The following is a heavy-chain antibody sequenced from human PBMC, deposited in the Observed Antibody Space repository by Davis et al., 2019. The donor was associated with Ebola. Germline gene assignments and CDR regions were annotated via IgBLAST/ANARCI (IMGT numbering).Heavy chain of an antibody. CDR2: ISGSGGST. CDR1: GFTFGSYA. Sequence: GGSLRLSCAASGFTFGSYAMSWVRQAPGKGLEWVSAISGSGGSTYYADSVKGRFTISRDNAKNSLYLQMNSLRVDDTAVYYCARDRYSSSWGQGTLVTVSP. CDR3: ARDRYSSS. D-gene: IGHD6-13*01. J-gene: IGHJ5*02. V-gene: IGHV3-23*01.